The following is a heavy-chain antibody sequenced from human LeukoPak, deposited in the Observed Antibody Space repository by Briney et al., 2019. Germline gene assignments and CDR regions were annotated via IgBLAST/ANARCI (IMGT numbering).Heavy chain of an antibody. V-gene: IGHV4-30-2*01. CDR2: IYHNRST. Sequence: SQTLSLTCAVSGRSVSSGGYGWSWLRQPPGRGLEWIGYIYHNRSTYYNPSLKSRVTMSVDRSKNQFSLKLSSVTAADTAVYYCARSDYGDYQWNWFDPWGQGTLVTVSS. D-gene: IGHD4-17*01. CDR1: GRSVSSGGYG. CDR3: ARSDYGDYQWNWFDP. J-gene: IGHJ5*02.